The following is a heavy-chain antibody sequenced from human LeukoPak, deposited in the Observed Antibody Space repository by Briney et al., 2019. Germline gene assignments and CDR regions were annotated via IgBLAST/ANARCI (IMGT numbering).Heavy chain of an antibody. CDR1: GGSVSSSSYY. V-gene: IGHV4-39*01. D-gene: IGHD3-22*01. CDR2: IYYNWNT. CDR3: ARRRYYDSTGYLD. J-gene: IGHJ1*01. Sequence: SETLSLTCTISGGSVSSSSYYWGWIRQPPGKGLEWIGDIYYNWNTYYNASLKSRVSISVDKSNNQFSLKLTSVTAADTAVYYCARRRYYDSTGYLDWGQGTLVTVSS.